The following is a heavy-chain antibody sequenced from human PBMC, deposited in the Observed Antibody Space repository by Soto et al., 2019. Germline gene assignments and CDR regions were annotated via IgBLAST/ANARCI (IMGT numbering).Heavy chain of an antibody. CDR1: GGSISSSNW. D-gene: IGHD6-6*01. J-gene: IGHJ6*02. V-gene: IGHV4-4*02. Sequence: QVQLQESGPGLVKPSGTLSLTCAVSGGSISSSNWWSWVRQPPGKGLEWIGEIYHSGSTNYNPSLQDRVTIXXDXSXXQFSLKLSSVTAADTAVYYCARVGSSSYYYYGMDVWGQGTTVTVSS. CDR3: ARVGSSSYYYYGMDV. CDR2: IYHSGST.